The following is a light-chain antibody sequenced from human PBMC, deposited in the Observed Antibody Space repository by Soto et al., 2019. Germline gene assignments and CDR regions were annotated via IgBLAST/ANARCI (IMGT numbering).Light chain of an antibody. CDR2: DVS. CDR1: SSDVGGYNY. J-gene: IGLJ1*01. V-gene: IGLV2-11*01. Sequence: QSVLTQPRSVSGSPGQSVTISCTGTSSDVGGYNYVSWYQQHPGKAPKLMIYDVSERPSGVPDRFSGSKSGNTASLTISGLQAEDEADYYCCSYAGSYTFVFAPGTKLTV. CDR3: CSYAGSYTFV.